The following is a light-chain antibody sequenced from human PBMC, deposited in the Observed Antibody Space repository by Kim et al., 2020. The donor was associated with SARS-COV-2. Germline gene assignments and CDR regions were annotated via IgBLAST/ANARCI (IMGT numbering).Light chain of an antibody. V-gene: IGLV2-14*01. CDR2: DVS. CDR1: SSDVGGYNY. Sequence: QSALTQPASVSGSPGQSITISCTGTSSDVGGYNYVSWYQQHPGKAPKFIIYDVSKRPSGVSNRFSGSKSGNTASLTISGLQAEDEADYYCSSYTSSSTYVFGTGTKSPS. CDR3: SSYTSSSTYV. J-gene: IGLJ1*01.